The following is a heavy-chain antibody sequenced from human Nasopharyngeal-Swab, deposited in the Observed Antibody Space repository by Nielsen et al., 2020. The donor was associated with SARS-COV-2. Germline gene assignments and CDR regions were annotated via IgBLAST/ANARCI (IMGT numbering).Heavy chain of an antibody. CDR3: ARKPGIAAAGTLDY. Sequence: ASVKVSCKASGYTFTGYYMHGVRQAPGQGLEWMGWISAYNGNTNYAQKLQGRVTMTTDTSTSTAYMELRSLRSDDTAVYYCARKPGIAAAGTLDYWGQGTLVTVSS. J-gene: IGHJ4*02. CDR1: GYTFTGYY. V-gene: IGHV1-18*04. D-gene: IGHD6-13*01. CDR2: ISAYNGNT.